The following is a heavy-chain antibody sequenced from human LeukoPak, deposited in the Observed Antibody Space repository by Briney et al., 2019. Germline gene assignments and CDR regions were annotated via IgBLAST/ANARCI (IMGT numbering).Heavy chain of an antibody. CDR3: AKDRCSNGIGCYYYYMDV. CDR1: GFTFSSYG. D-gene: IGHD2-8*01. J-gene: IGHJ6*03. Sequence: PGGSLRLSCAASGFTFSSYGMHWVRQAPGKGLEWVAYIQNDGSNEQYADSVKGRFSISRDSSKNILYLQMTSLRAEDTAVYYCAKDRCSNGIGCYYYYMDVWGKGTTVTISS. CDR2: IQNDGSNE. V-gene: IGHV3-30*02.